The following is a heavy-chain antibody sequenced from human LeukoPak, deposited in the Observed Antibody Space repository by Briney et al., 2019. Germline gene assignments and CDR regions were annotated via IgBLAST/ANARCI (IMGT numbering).Heavy chain of an antibody. CDR2: ISYDGSNK. J-gene: IGHJ4*02. Sequence: GGSLRLSCAASGFTFSGYVMHWVRQAPGEGLEWVAVISYDGSNKYYVDSVKGRFTISRDNSKNTLYLQMNSLRTEDTAVYYCARGATGGWLTFDYWGQGTLVTVSS. CDR1: GFTFSGYV. CDR3: ARGATGGWLTFDY. V-gene: IGHV3-30*03. D-gene: IGHD6-19*01.